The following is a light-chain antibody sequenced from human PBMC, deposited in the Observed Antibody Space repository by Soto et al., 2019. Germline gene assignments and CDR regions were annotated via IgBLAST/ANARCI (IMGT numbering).Light chain of an antibody. V-gene: IGKV1-5*03. Sequence: IQMTQSPNTLSASVGDSVAVTCRASENVNGHLAWYQQKPGKAPKLLIYEASIVESGVPSRFSGSGFGTEFTLTINGLLPEDFVTYYCQQYNNWPSFGQGTKV. CDR1: ENVNGH. CDR2: EAS. J-gene: IGKJ1*01. CDR3: QQYNNWPS.